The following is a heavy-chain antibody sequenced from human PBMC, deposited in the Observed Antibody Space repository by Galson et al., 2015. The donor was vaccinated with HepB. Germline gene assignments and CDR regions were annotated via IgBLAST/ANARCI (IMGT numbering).Heavy chain of an antibody. J-gene: IGHJ4*01. CDR1: GFTSSSYS. CDR2: ISSSSNTI. V-gene: IGHV3-48*01. D-gene: IGHD6-13*01. Sequence: LRLSCAASGFTSSSYSINWVRQAPGKGLEWVSYISSSSNTIYYADSVKGRFTISRYNAQNSLYLQMNSLRAEDTAVYYCARGKLGAAACPLNDFDYWGQATPVTVSS. CDR3: ARGKLGAAACPLNDFDY.